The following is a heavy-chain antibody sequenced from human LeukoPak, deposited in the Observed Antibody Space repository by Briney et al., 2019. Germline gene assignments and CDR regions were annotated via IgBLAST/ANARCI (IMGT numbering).Heavy chain of an antibody. CDR1: GGTFSSYT. Sequence: ASVKVSCKASGGTFSSYTISWVRQAPGQGLEWMGGIIPLFGTPDYAQKFQDRLTITADKSTSTAYMELSSLRSEDTAVYYCASASLRCSGGSCYEMDVWGKGTTVTVSS. CDR2: IIPLFGTP. CDR3: ASASLRCSGGSCYEMDV. V-gene: IGHV1-69*06. J-gene: IGHJ6*04. D-gene: IGHD2-15*01.